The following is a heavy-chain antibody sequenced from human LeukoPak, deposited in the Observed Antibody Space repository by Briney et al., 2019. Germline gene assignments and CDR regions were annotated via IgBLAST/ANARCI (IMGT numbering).Heavy chain of an antibody. V-gene: IGHV3-23*01. CDR2: ISGSGGST. CDR1: GFGLSSYA. Sequence: GGSLSLSCAASGFGLSSYAVSWVRQAPGKGLEWVSAISGSGGSTYYADSVKGRFTISRDNSKNTLYLQMNSLRAEDTAVYYCAKDGIAAPPGWGQGTLVTVSS. CDR3: AKDGIAAPPG. D-gene: IGHD6-6*01. J-gene: IGHJ4*02.